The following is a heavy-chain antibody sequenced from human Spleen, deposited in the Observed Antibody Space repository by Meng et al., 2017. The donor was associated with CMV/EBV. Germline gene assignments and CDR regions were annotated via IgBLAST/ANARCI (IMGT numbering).Heavy chain of an antibody. D-gene: IGHD3-3*01. CDR3: ARERVYGNDFWSGGDY. CDR2: ISGSGSTI. CDR1: AFTFSDYY. J-gene: IGHJ4*02. Sequence: GESLKISCAASAFTFSDYYMSWIRRAPGKGLEWLSYISGSGSTIYYADSVKGRFTISRDNAKNSLYLQMNSLRAEDTAVYYCARERVYGNDFWSGGDYWGQGTLVTVSS. V-gene: IGHV3-11*01.